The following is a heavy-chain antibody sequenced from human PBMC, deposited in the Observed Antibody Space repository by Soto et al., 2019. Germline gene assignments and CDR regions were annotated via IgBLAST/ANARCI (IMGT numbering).Heavy chain of an antibody. CDR2: IHYSGIS. D-gene: IGHD3-3*01. J-gene: IGHJ4*02. CDR3: ARGNWNFDS. V-gene: IGHV4-39*01. CDR1: GGSVSSGGYY. Sequence: QLQLQESGPGLVKPSETLSLICNVSGGSVSSGGYYWAWIRQPPGKGLEWIASIHYSGISYYNPSLKSKLLISLATSKNQFSLNLNSVTAADTAVYYCARGNWNFDSWGQGTLVTVSS.